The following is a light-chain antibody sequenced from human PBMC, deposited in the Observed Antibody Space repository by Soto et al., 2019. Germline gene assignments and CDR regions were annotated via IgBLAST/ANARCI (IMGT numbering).Light chain of an antibody. J-gene: IGKJ1*01. Sequence: EIVLTQSPGTLSLSPGERATLSCRASQSLSSTYLAWYRQKPGQAPRLLIYGASSRATGIPDRFSGSGSGTDVTLTITSLEPEEFAVYYCHQYGSSRTFGQGTKVEIQ. CDR3: HQYGSSRT. CDR1: QSLSSTY. V-gene: IGKV3-20*01. CDR2: GAS.